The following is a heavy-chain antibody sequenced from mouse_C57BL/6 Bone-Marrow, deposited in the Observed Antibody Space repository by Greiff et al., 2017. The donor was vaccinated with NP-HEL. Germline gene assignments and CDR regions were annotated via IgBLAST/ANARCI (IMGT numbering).Heavy chain of an antibody. CDR1: GFTFSSYA. Sequence: EVQLVESGEGLVKPGGSLKLSCAASGFTFSSYAMSWVRQTPEKRLEWVAYISSGGDYTYYADNVKGRFTISRDNARNTLYLQMSSLQSEDTAMYYCTIDRQPYYFDYWGQGTTLTVSS. CDR2: ISSGGDYT. J-gene: IGHJ2*01. V-gene: IGHV5-9-1*02. CDR3: TIDRQPYYFDY. D-gene: IGHD6-1*01.